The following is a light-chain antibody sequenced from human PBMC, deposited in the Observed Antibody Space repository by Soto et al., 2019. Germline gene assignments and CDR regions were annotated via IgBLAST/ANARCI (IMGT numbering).Light chain of an antibody. CDR3: QKYSSPPLT. Sequence: EIVLTQSPGTLSLSPGERATLSCRASQSVSSSYSAWYQHKPGQAPRLLNYGASSRPTGIPDRFSGSGSGTAFTLTISRLEPEDFAMYYCQKYSSPPLTFGGETKVEIK. CDR2: GAS. CDR1: QSVSSSY. J-gene: IGKJ4*01. V-gene: IGKV3-20*01.